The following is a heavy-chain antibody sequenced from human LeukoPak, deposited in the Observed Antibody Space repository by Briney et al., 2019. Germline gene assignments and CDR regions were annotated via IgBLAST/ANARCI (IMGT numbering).Heavy chain of an antibody. Sequence: RASVKVSCKASGGTFSSYAISWVRQAPGQGLEWMGGIIPIFGTANYAQKFQGRVTITADESTSTAYMELSSLRSEDTAVYYCARRGQDYDILTGYYTFDYWGQGTLVTVSS. CDR2: IIPIFGTA. CDR1: GGTFSSYA. CDR3: ARRGQDYDILTGYYTFDY. J-gene: IGHJ4*02. V-gene: IGHV1-69*13. D-gene: IGHD3-9*01.